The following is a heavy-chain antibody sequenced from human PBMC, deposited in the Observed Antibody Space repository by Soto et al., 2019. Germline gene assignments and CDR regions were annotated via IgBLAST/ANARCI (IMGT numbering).Heavy chain of an antibody. J-gene: IGHJ6*02. Sequence: GESLKISCKGSGYSFTSYWIGWVRQMPGKGLEWMGIIYPGDSDTRYSPSFQGQVTISADKSTSTAYMELSSLRSEDTAVYYCARSLFGELLFVYGMDVWGQGTTVTVSS. D-gene: IGHD3-10*01. CDR3: ARSLFGELLFVYGMDV. V-gene: IGHV5-51*01. CDR1: GYSFTSYW. CDR2: IYPGDSDT.